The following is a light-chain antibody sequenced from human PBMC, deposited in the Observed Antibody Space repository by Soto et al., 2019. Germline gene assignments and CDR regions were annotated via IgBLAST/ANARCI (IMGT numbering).Light chain of an antibody. CDR3: QQYNSYS. J-gene: IGKJ1*01. CDR2: QAS. V-gene: IGKV1-5*03. Sequence: DIQMTQSPSTLSGSVGDRVTIICRASQTISSWLAWYQQKPGKAPRFLIFQASSLESGVPSRFSGSGSGTEFTLTISNLQPDDFATYYCQQYNSYSFGQGTKVDIK. CDR1: QTISSW.